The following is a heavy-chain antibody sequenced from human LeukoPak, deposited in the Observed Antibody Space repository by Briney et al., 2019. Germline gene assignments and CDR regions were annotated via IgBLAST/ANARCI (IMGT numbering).Heavy chain of an antibody. Sequence: GGSLRLSCAASGFTFSTYAMSWVRQAPGKGLEWVSSVSGIGSNTYYADSVKGRFTVSRDNSKNTLYLQMNSLRAEDTAVYYCAKAARGGVTYYYDSPWLNWGQGTLVTVSS. CDR1: GFTFSTYA. J-gene: IGHJ4*02. V-gene: IGHV3-23*01. CDR2: VSGIGSNT. CDR3: AKAARGGVTYYYDSPWLN. D-gene: IGHD3-22*01.